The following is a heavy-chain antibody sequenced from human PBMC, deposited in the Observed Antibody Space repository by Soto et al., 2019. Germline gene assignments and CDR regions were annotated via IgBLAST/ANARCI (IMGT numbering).Heavy chain of an antibody. CDR3: ARGTYYYGSGSYYYYGMDV. V-gene: IGHV4-4*02. Sequence: SATLAITCAVSGGSISSSNWWSWVRQPPGKGLEWIGEIYHSGSTNYNPSLKSRVTISVDKSKNQFSLKLSSVTAADTAVYYCARGTYYYGSGSYYYYGMDVWGQGTTVTVSS. J-gene: IGHJ6*02. CDR1: GGSISSSNW. CDR2: IYHSGST. D-gene: IGHD3-10*01.